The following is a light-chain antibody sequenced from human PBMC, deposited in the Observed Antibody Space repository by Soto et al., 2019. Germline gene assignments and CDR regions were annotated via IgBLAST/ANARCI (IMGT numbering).Light chain of an antibody. V-gene: IGKV1-6*01. CDR1: QGIRYD. J-gene: IGKJ1*01. CDR3: KQYNSYPIT. Sequence: AIQMTKSPSSMSASVGDSVTITCRASQGIRYDLGWFQQKPGKAHKLLIYAASNLQSGVQSRFSGVGAGTDFTLTIRSLQPEDFATYYCKQYNSYPITFGQGTKVDIK. CDR2: AAS.